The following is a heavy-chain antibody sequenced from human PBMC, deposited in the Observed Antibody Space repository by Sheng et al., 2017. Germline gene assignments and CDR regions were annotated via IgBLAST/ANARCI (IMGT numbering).Heavy chain of an antibody. V-gene: IGHV4-34*01. D-gene: IGHD3-10*01. CDR3: ARGVDYYGSGEPLGFDP. CDR2: INHSGST. Sequence: QVQLQQWGAGLLKPSETLSLTCAVYGGSFSGYYWSWIRQPPGKGLEWIGEINHSGSTNYNPSLKSRVTISVDTSKNQFSLKLSSVTAADTAVYYCARGVDYYGSGEPLGFDPWGQGTLVTVSS. J-gene: IGHJ5*02. CDR1: GGSFSGYY.